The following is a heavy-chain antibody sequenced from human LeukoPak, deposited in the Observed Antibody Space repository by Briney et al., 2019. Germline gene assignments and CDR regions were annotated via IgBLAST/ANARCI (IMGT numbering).Heavy chain of an antibody. V-gene: IGHV3-30*04. J-gene: IGHJ3*01. CDR1: GFTIGKSD. CDR2: ISYDGNNE. D-gene: IGHD3-16*01. CDR3: ASEERPVVPRGGRARGVYYDPGADDPRI. Sequence: GGSLRLSCATSGFTIGKSDLAWVRQVPGKGLDWVAVISYDGNNEYYADSVKGRFSISRDSAKKTLYLQMNSLRTEDTALYYCASEERPVVPRGGRARGVYYDPGADDPRIWGQGTMVTVSS.